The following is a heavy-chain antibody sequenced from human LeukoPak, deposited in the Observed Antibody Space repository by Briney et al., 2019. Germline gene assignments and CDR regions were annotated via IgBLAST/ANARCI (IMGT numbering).Heavy chain of an antibody. J-gene: IGHJ4*02. Sequence: SETLSLTCTVSGGSISSSSYYWGWIRQPPGKGLEWIWSIYYSGSTYYNPSLKSRVTISVDTSKNQFSLKLSSVTAADTAVYYCARSYYDFWSGYYGGPDYWGQGTLVTVSS. CDR1: GGSISSSSYY. D-gene: IGHD3-3*01. CDR3: ARSYYDFWSGYYGGPDY. V-gene: IGHV4-39*01. CDR2: IYYSGST.